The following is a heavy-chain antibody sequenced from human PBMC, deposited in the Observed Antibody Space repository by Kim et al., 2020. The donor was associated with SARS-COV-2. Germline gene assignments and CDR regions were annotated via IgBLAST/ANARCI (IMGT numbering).Heavy chain of an antibody. V-gene: IGHV3-23*01. J-gene: IGHJ6*02. CDR3: AKDLSAAAAGPPCYYYGMDV. D-gene: IGHD6-13*01. Sequence: RLPISRDNSKNTLYLQMNSLRAEDTAVYYCAKDLSAAAAGPPCYYYGMDVWGQGTTVTVSS.